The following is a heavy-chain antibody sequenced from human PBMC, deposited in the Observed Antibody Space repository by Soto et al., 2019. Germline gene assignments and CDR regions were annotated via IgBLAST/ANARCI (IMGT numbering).Heavy chain of an antibody. D-gene: IGHD4-17*01. V-gene: IGHV4-59*01. CDR3: ARVNYGDYYYGMDV. J-gene: IGHJ6*02. CDR2: ISYTGSA. CDR1: GGSINYSY. Sequence: ESLSLTCTVSGGSINYSYWTGIRQPPGKGLEWIGYISYTGSANYNASIKSRLTISVDTSKNQFSLKLSSVTAADTALYYCARVNYGDYYYGMDVWGQGTTVPVYS.